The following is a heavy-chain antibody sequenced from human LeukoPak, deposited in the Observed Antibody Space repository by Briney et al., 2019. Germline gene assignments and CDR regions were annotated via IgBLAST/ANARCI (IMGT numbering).Heavy chain of an antibody. CDR1: GFTFSSYS. J-gene: IGHJ4*02. CDR3: ARDLVLVVDY. CDR2: ISSSSSYK. D-gene: IGHD2-15*01. Sequence: GGSLRLSCAASGFTFSSYSMNWVRQAPGKGLEWVSSISSSSSYKYYADSPKGRFTISRDNAKNSLYLQMNSLRAEDTAVYYCARDLVLVVDYWGQGTLVTVSS. V-gene: IGHV3-21*01.